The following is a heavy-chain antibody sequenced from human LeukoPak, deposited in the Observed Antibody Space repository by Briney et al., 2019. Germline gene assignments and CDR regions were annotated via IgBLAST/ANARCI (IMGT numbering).Heavy chain of an antibody. V-gene: IGHV4-39*01. CDR1: GGSISSNRHY. D-gene: IGHD2-21*01. CDR2: IHYSGST. Sequence: SSETLSLTCTVSGGSISSNRHYWAWIRQPPGKGLEWVGSIHYSGSTFYSPSLKSRVTISVDTSKNQFSLILTSVTASDTAVYYCAREEASVGDYWGQGILVTVSS. J-gene: IGHJ4*02. CDR3: AREEASVGDY.